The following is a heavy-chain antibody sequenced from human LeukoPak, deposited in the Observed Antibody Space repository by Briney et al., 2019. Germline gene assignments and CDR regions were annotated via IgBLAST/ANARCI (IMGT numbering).Heavy chain of an antibody. D-gene: IGHD6-19*01. J-gene: IGHJ4*02. V-gene: IGHV3-11*01. Sequence: PGGSLRLSCAASGFTFSDSYMSWIRQAPGKGLEWVSYISNSGSTLSYADPVKGRFTISRDNAKNSLSLQMSSLRAEDTAVYYCARAYNSGWAPDYWGQGTLVTVS. CDR1: GFTFSDSY. CDR3: ARAYNSGWAPDY. CDR2: ISNSGSTL.